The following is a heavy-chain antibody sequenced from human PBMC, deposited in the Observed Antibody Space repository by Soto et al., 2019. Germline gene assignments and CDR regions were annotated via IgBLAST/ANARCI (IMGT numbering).Heavy chain of an antibody. CDR1: GFTFSSYS. J-gene: IGHJ4*02. CDR3: ARSVEGHFDY. Sequence: GGSLRLSCAASGFTFSSYSMNWVRQAPGKGLEWVSYITSDTKTIKYADSVKGRFTISRDNAKNSVYLQMNSLRDEDTAVYYCARSVEGHFDYWGQGTVVTVSS. V-gene: IGHV3-48*02. CDR2: ITSDTKTI.